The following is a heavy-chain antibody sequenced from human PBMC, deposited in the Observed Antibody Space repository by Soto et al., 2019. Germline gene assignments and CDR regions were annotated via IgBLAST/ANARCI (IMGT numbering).Heavy chain of an antibody. Sequence: EVQLVESGGGLVQPGRSLRLSCAASGFTFDDYAMHLVRQAPGKGLELVSGISWNSGSIGYADSVKGRFTISRDNAKHSLYLQMIRLVAGDTALYYCAKDMGAYGSGSALFDYLGQGTLVTVSS. CDR1: GFTFDDYA. CDR3: AKDMGAYGSGSALFDY. CDR2: ISWNSGSI. V-gene: IGHV3-9*01. D-gene: IGHD3-10*01. J-gene: IGHJ4*02.